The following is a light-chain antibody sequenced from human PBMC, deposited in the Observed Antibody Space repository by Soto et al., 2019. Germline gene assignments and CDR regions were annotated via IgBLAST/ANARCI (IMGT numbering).Light chain of an antibody. CDR3: QQYNDSFPT. V-gene: IGKV1-5*03. CDR2: KAS. CDR1: QNINTW. J-gene: IGKJ1*01. Sequence: DIPMTQSPSTLSASVGDRVTISCRASQNINTWLAWYKQQPGKAPQLLIYKASSLESGVPSRFSGSGSGTDFPLTISSLRPDDFVTFYCQQYNDSFPTFGQGTKVEIK.